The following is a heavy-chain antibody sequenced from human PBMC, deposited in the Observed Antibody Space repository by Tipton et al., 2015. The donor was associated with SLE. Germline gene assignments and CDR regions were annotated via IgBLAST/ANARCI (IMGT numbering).Heavy chain of an antibody. V-gene: IGHV3-74*01. CDR1: GFTFSSYW. CDR3: ARGDDAFDI. CDR2: ISSDGSST. J-gene: IGHJ3*02. Sequence: SLRLSCAASGFTFSSYWMHWVRQAPGKGLVWVSRISSDGSSTSYADSVKGRFTISRDNAKNTLYLQMNTLRVEDTAVYYCARGDDAFDIWGQGTMVTVSS.